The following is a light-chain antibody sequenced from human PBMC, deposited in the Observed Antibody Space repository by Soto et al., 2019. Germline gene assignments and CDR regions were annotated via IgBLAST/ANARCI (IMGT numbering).Light chain of an antibody. V-gene: IGKV1-5*01. CDR3: QQYTNTNNPWM. CDR2: DAS. Sequence: DIQMTQCPSTLSASVGDRVTITCRAGQNISTWMAWYQQKPGKAPKLLVYDASTLQSGVASRFSGSGSGTEFTLIISGLQPDDSATYYCQQYTNTNNPWMFGQGTKVDI. J-gene: IGKJ1*01. CDR1: QNISTW.